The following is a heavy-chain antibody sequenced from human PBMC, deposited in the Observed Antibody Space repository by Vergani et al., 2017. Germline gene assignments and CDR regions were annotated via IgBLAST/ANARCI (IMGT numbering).Heavy chain of an antibody. CDR3: AKSSSTSEVRLYYYYYYMDG. CDR1: GFTFSSYA. V-gene: IGHV3-23*03. CDR2: IYSGGSST. D-gene: IGHD2-2*01. J-gene: IGHJ6*03. Sequence: EVQLLESGGGLVQPGGSLRLSCAASGFTFSSYAMSWVRQAPGKGREWVSVIYSGGSSTYYADSVKGRFTISRDNSKNTLYLQINRLRAEDTAVYYCAKSSSTSEVRLYYYYYYMDGWGKGTTVTVSS.